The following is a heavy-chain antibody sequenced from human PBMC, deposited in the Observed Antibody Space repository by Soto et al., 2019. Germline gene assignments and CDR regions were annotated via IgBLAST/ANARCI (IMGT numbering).Heavy chain of an antibody. Sequence: GGSLRLSCTASAFTFSNAWMSWVRQAPGKGLEWVGRIKSKTDGGTTDYAAPVKGRFTISRDDSKNTLYLQMNSLKTEDTAVYYCTTVAYDFWSGYSNCFDYWGQGTLVTVSS. V-gene: IGHV3-15*01. J-gene: IGHJ4*02. CDR3: TTVAYDFWSGYSNCFDY. CDR1: AFTFSNAW. CDR2: IKSKTDGGTT. D-gene: IGHD3-3*01.